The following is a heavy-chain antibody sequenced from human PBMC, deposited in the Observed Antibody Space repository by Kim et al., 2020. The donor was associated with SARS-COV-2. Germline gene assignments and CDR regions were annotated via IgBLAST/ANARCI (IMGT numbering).Heavy chain of an antibody. Sequence: GGSLRLSCAASGFTFSSYGMHWVRQAPGKGLEWVAVISYDGSNKYYADSVKGRFTISRDNSKNTLYLQMNSLRAEDTAVYYCAKEYEGSANWFDPWGQGTLVTVSS. J-gene: IGHJ5*02. CDR1: GFTFSSYG. CDR2: ISYDGSNK. V-gene: IGHV3-30*18. D-gene: IGHD1-26*01. CDR3: AKEYEGSANWFDP.